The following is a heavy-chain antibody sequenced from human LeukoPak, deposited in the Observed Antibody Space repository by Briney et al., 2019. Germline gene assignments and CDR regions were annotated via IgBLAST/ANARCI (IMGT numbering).Heavy chain of an antibody. V-gene: IGHV1-2*02. Sequence: ASVKVSCKASGYTFTSYYMHWVRQVPGQGLEWMGWINPNTGGTNYAQKFQGRVTMTRDTSISTAYMDLSRLRSDDTAVYYCVQFELDYWGQGTLVTVSS. D-gene: IGHD1-7*01. CDR2: INPNTGGT. J-gene: IGHJ4*02. CDR3: VQFELDY. CDR1: GYTFTSYY.